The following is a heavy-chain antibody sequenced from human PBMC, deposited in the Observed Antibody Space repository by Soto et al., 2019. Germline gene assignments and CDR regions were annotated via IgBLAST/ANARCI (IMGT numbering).Heavy chain of an antibody. V-gene: IGHV4-34*01. CDR1: GGSFSGYY. CDR2: INHSGSN. Sequence: QVQLQQWGVGLLKPSETLSLTCAVYGGSFSGYYWSWIRQPPGKGLEWIGEINHSGSNNYNPSLKSRVTISVDTSKNQFSLKLSSVTAADTAVYYCARGGVPAAIRSYYYYYYMDVWGKGTTVTVSS. J-gene: IGHJ6*03. CDR3: ARGGVPAAIRSYYYYYYMDV. D-gene: IGHD2-2*01.